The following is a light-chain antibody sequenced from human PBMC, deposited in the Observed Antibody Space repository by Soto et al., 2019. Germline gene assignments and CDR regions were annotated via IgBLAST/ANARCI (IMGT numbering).Light chain of an antibody. CDR2: DAS. Sequence: DIHVTQSPSSLSAALGDRVTITSQASQDISKCLNWYQQKAGEAPKLLIYDASNLETGVPSRFSGLGSGTEFTLIISGLQPDDSATYYCQQYTNTNNPWMFGQGTKVDIK. CDR3: QQYTNTNNPWM. J-gene: IGKJ1*01. CDR1: QDISKC. V-gene: IGKV1-33*01.